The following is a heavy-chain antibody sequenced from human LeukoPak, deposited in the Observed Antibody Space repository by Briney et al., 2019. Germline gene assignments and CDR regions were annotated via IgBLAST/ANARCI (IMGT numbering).Heavy chain of an antibody. Sequence: GGSLRLSCAASGFTFSSYAMSWVRQAPGKGLEWVAVISYDGSNKYYADSVKGRFTISRDNSKNTLYLQMNSLRAEDTAVYYCARGKFYFDYWGQGTLVTVSS. CDR3: ARGKFYFDY. CDR1: GFTFSSYA. J-gene: IGHJ4*02. D-gene: IGHD3-10*01. V-gene: IGHV3-30-3*01. CDR2: ISYDGSNK.